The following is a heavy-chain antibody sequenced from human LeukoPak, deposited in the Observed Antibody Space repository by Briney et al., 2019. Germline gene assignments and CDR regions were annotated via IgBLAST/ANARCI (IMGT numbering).Heavy chain of an antibody. V-gene: IGHV3-23*01. D-gene: IGHD3-16*01. CDR1: GFTFSNYA. CDR2: ISGSGGST. CDR3: AKDLSRLGESLDY. J-gene: IGHJ4*02. Sequence: GGSLRLSCAASGFTFSNYAVSWVRQAPGKGLEWVSAISGSGGSTYYADSVKGRFTISRDNSKNTLYLQMNSLRAEDTAVYYCAKDLSRLGESLDYWGQGTLVTVSS.